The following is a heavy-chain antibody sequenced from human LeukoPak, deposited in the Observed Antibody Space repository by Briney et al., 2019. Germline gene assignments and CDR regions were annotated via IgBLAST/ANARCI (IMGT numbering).Heavy chain of an antibody. CDR2: INSDGSST. V-gene: IGHV3-74*01. Sequence: GGSLRLSCAASGFTFRNHAMNWVRQAPGKGLVWVSRINSDGSSTSYADSVKGRFTISRDNAKNTLYLQMNSLRAEDTAVYYCARRGSYNFDYWGQGTLVTVSS. CDR1: GFTFRNHA. J-gene: IGHJ4*02. D-gene: IGHD1-26*01. CDR3: ARRGSYNFDY.